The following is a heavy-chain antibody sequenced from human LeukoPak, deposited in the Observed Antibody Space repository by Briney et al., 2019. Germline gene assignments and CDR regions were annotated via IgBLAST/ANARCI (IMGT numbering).Heavy chain of an antibody. D-gene: IGHD6-19*01. J-gene: IGHJ4*02. Sequence: ASVKVSCKASGYTFTGYYMHWVRQAPGQGLEWIGWINPNTGGADYAQKFQGRVTMTRDTAISTAYMELRRLTSDDTAVYYCASYPRYTSSPPFDYWGQGTLVTVSS. CDR3: ASYPRYTSSPPFDY. CDR1: GYTFTGYY. V-gene: IGHV1-2*02. CDR2: INPNTGGA.